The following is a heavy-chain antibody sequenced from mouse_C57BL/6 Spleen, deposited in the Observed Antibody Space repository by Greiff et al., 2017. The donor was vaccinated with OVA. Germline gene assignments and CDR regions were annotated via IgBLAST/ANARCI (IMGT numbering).Heavy chain of an antibody. Sequence: QVQLQQPGAELVRPGSSVKLSCKASGYTFTSYWMDWVKQRPGQGLEWIGNIYPSDSETHYNQKFKDKATLTVDKSSSTAYMQLSSLTSEDSAVYYGARGGYYGSSLYWYFDVWGTGTTVTVSS. CDR2: IYPSDSET. V-gene: IGHV1-61*01. CDR3: ARGGYYGSSLYWYFDV. D-gene: IGHD1-1*01. J-gene: IGHJ1*03. CDR1: GYTFTSYW.